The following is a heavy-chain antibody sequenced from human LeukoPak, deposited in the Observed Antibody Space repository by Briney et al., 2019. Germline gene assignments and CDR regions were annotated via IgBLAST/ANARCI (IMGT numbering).Heavy chain of an antibody. CDR2: ISAYNGNT. V-gene: IGHV1-18*01. CDR3: ARERDYDILTGYYPFDY. CDR1: GYSFTSYG. J-gene: IGHJ4*02. Sequence: ASVKVSCKASGYSFTSYGISWVRQAPGQGLEWMGWISAYNGNTNYAQKFRGRVTMTTDTSTSTAYMELRSLRSDDTAVYYCARERDYDILTGYYPFDYWGQGTLVTVSS. D-gene: IGHD3-9*01.